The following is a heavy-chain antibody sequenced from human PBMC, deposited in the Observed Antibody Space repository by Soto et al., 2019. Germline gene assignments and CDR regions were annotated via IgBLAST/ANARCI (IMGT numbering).Heavy chain of an antibody. CDR1: GFTFSSYG. CDR3: ARDPSGSSGYYPSEYYYGMDV. V-gene: IGHV3-33*01. J-gene: IGHJ6*02. CDR2: IWYDGSNK. D-gene: IGHD3-22*01. Sequence: HPGGSLRLSCAASGFTFSSYGMHWVRQAPGKGLEWVAVIWYDGSNKYYADSVKGRFTISRDNSKNTLYLQMNSLRAEDTAVYYCARDPSGSSGYYPSEYYYGMDVWGQGTTVTVSS.